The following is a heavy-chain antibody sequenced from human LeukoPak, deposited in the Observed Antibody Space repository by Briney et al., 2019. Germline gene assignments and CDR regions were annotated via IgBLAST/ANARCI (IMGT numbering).Heavy chain of an antibody. J-gene: IGHJ4*02. Sequence: GGSLRLSRAASGFTFSSYAMHWVRQAPGKGLEWVAVISYDGSNKYYADSVKGRFTISRDNSKNTLYLQMNSLRAEDTAVYYCARDRESGSSSWYEAFDYWGQGTLVTVSS. CDR3: ARDRESGSSSWYEAFDY. D-gene: IGHD6-13*01. CDR2: ISYDGSNK. CDR1: GFTFSSYA. V-gene: IGHV3-30-3*01.